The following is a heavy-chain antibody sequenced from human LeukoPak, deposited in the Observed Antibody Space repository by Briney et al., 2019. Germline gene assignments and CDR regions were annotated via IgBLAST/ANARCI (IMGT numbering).Heavy chain of an antibody. Sequence: ASVKVSCKASGGTFSSYAISWVRQAPGQGLEWMGGIIPIFGTANYAQKFQGRVTITADKSTSTAYMELSSLRSEDTAVYYCARFYSSGSRSFLDYWGQGTLVTVSS. CDR1: GGTFSSYA. J-gene: IGHJ4*02. CDR2: IIPIFGTA. D-gene: IGHD6-19*01. V-gene: IGHV1-69*06. CDR3: ARFYSSGSRSFLDY.